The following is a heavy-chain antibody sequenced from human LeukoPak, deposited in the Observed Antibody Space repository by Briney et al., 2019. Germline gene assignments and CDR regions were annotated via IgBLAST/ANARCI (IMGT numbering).Heavy chain of an antibody. D-gene: IGHD3-16*01. CDR3: AKVMIRVAGYFDY. CDR1: GFTFSGSA. Sequence: GGSLRLSCAASGFTFSGSAMHWVRQASGKGLEWVGRIRSKANSYATAYAASVKGRFTISRDDSKNTLYLQMSSLRAEDTAVYYCAKVMIRVAGYFDYWGQGTLVTVSS. V-gene: IGHV3-73*01. CDR2: IRSKANSYAT. J-gene: IGHJ4*02.